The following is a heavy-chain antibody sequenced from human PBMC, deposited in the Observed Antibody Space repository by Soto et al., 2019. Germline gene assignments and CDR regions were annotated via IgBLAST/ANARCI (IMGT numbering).Heavy chain of an antibody. CDR2: IFPGDSDT. V-gene: IGHV5-51*01. J-gene: IGHJ5*01. CDR3: ARQPPVASSSDWLDP. CDR1: GYSFTGNW. Sequence: GESLNISCKASGYSFTGNWIAWVRQMPGKGLEWIGIIFPGDSDTRYSPSFQGQVTISADKSINTAFLQWSSLKASDTAIYYCARQPPVASSSDWLDPWGQGTLVTVSS. D-gene: IGHD6-6*01.